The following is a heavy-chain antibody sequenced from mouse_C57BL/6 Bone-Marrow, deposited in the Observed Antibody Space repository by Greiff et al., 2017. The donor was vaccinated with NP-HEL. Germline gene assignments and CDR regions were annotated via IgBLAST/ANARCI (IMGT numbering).Heavy chain of an antibody. V-gene: IGHV1-64*01. CDR1: GYTFTSYW. D-gene: IGHD2-4*01. CDR2: IHPNSCST. CDR3: ARREDYDYLAY. J-gene: IGHJ3*01. Sequence: VQLQQPGAELVKPGASVKLSCKASGYTFTSYWMHWVKQRPGQGLEWIGMIHPNSCSTNYNEKFKSKATLTVDKSSRTAYMQLSSLTSEDSAVYYCARREDYDYLAYWGQGTLVTVSA.